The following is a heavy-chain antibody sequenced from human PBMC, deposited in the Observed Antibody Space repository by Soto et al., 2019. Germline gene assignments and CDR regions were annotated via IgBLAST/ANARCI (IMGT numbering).Heavy chain of an antibody. CDR1: GGSISSSSYY. D-gene: IGHD3-22*01. Sequence: SETLSLTCTVSGGSISSSSYYWGWIRLPPGKGLEWIGSIYYSGSTYYNPSLKSRVTISVDTSKNQFSLKLSSVTAADTAVYYCARGPYDSSGYYWPFDYWGQGTLVTVSS. CDR3: ARGPYDSSGYYWPFDY. J-gene: IGHJ4*02. V-gene: IGHV4-39*01. CDR2: IYYSGST.